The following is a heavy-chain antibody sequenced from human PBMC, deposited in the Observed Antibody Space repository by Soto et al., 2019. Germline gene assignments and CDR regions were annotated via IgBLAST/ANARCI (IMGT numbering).Heavy chain of an antibody. D-gene: IGHD4-17*01. CDR3: VTLRPHDAFDI. CDR2: ISSSGSTI. J-gene: IGHJ3*02. V-gene: IGHV3-11*04. Sequence: PGGSLRLSCAASGFTFSDYYMSWIRQAPGKGLEWVSYISSSGSTIYYADSVKGRFTISRDNAKNSLYLQMNSLSAVDSVVYYCVTLRPHDAFDIWGQGIMVTVSS. CDR1: GFTFSDYY.